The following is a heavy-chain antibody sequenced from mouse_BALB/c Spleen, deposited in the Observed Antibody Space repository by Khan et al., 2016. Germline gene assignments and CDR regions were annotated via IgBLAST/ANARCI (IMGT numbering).Heavy chain of an antibody. CDR3: AREGGNYVWFAY. V-gene: IGHV1-39*01. CDR1: GYSFTDYN. CDR2: IDPYFGST. D-gene: IGHD2-1*01. Sequence: VQLQQSGPEVEKPGASVKISCKASGYSFTDYNMNWVKQSNGKSLEWIGNIDPYFGSTSYNQKFKGKATLTVAKSSSTAYMQLKSLTSEDSSVYYCAREGGNYVWFAYWGQGTLVTVSA. J-gene: IGHJ3*01.